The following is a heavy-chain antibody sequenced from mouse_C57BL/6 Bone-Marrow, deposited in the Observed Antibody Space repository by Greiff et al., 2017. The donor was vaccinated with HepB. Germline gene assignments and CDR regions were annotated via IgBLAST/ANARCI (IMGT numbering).Heavy chain of an antibody. CDR1: GFTFSDFY. V-gene: IGHV7-1*01. CDR3: ARDGYSKYYAMDY. J-gene: IGHJ4*01. D-gene: IGHD2-5*01. CDR2: SRNKANDYTT. Sequence: EVNVVESGGGLVQSGRSLRLSCATSGFTFSDFYVEWVRQAPGKGLEWIAASRNKANDYTTEYSASVKGRFIVSRDTSQSILYLQMNALRAEDTAIYYCARDGYSKYYAMDYWGQGTSVTVSS.